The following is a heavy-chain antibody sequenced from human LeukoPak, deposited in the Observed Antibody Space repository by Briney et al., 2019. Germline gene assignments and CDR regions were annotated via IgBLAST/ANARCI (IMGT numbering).Heavy chain of an antibody. D-gene: IGHD3-10*01. CDR2: ISSSSSYI. Sequence: GRSLRLSCAASGFTFSSYSMNWVRQAPGKGLEWVSSISSSSSYIYYADSVKGRFTISRDNAKNSLYLQMNSLRAEDTAVYYCARITMVRGVITPDYWGQGTLVTVSS. CDR1: GFTFSSYS. J-gene: IGHJ4*02. V-gene: IGHV3-21*01. CDR3: ARITMVRGVITPDY.